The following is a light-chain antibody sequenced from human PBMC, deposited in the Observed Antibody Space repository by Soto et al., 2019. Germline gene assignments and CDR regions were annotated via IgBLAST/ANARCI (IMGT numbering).Light chain of an antibody. V-gene: IGLV1-51*01. CDR2: DND. J-gene: IGLJ1*01. CDR3: GTWDSSLSVYV. CDR1: SANIENNY. Sequence: QAVVTQPPSVSAAPGQKVTISCSGSSANIENNYVSWYQHLPGTAPQLLIYDNDKRPSGIPYRISGSKSGTSATLDIIGLQTGDEADYYCGTWDSSLSVYVFGTGTKLTVL.